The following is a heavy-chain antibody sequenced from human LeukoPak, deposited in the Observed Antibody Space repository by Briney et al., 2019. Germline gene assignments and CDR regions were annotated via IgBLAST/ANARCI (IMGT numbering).Heavy chain of an antibody. D-gene: IGHD6-19*01. V-gene: IGHV3-23*01. Sequence: GGSLRLSCAASGFIFSDSVMSWVRQAPGKGLEWVSAISGGGGDTYYADSVKGRFTISRDNSKNTLYLQMKSLRVEDTAVYYCAKDGAHSSGWYHEEYWGQGTLVTVSS. J-gene: IGHJ4*02. CDR1: GFIFSDSV. CDR2: ISGGGGDT. CDR3: AKDGAHSSGWYHEEY.